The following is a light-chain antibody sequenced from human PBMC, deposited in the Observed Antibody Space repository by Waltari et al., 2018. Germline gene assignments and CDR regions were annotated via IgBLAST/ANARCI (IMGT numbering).Light chain of an antibody. J-gene: IGLJ2*01. CDR2: AVT. CDR1: ISDVGAYNY. V-gene: IGLV2-14*03. Sequence: QSALTQPASVSGSPGQSITISCTGPISDVGAYNYVSWYQQHPGKPPQLIIYAVTTRPSGVSNRFSGSKSGTTASLTISGLQAEDEADFYCSSYTTSGTLIFGGGTKLTVL. CDR3: SSYTTSGTLI.